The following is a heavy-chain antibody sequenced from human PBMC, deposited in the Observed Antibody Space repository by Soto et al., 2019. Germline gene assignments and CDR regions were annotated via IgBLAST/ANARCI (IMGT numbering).Heavy chain of an antibody. D-gene: IGHD5-18*01. CDR2: INPSGGST. CDR1: GYTFTSYY. J-gene: IGHJ3*02. Sequence: QVQLVQSGAEVKKPGASVKVSCKASGYTFTSYYMHWVRQAPGQGLEWMGIINPSGGSTSYAQKFQGRVTMTRDTSTSTVYMELSSLRSEDTAVYYCARERDLRGYSYGPHLAFDIWGQGTMVTVSS. V-gene: IGHV1-46*01. CDR3: ARERDLRGYSYGPHLAFDI.